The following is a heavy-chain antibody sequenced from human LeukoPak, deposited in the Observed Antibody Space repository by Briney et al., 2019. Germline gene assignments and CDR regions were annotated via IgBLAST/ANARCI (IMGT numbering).Heavy chain of an antibody. CDR1: GYTFTSYG. Sequence: GASVKVSCKASGYTFTSYGISWVRQAPGQGLEWMGWISAYNGNTNYAQKLQGRVTMTTDTSTSTAYMELRSLRSDATAVYYCARDLLGAVAGKGGFDYWGQGTLVTVSS. CDR3: ARDLLGAVAGKGGFDY. J-gene: IGHJ4*02. V-gene: IGHV1-18*01. CDR2: ISAYNGNT. D-gene: IGHD6-19*01.